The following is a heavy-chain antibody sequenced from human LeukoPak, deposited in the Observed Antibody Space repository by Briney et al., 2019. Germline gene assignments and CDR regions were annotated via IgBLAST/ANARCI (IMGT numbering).Heavy chain of an antibody. CDR2: IIPIFGTA. V-gene: IGHV1-69*05. CDR1: GGTFSSYA. CDR3: ARGDTYYYYYMDV. Sequence: ASVKVSCKASGGTFSSYAISWVRQAPGQGLEWMGGIIPIFGTANYAQKFQGRVTITTDESTSTAYMELSSLRSEDTVVYYCARGDTYYYYYMDVWGKGTTVTVSS. J-gene: IGHJ6*03. D-gene: IGHD5-18*01.